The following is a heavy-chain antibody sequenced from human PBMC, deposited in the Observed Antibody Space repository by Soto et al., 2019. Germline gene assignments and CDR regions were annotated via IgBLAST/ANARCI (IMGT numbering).Heavy chain of an antibody. V-gene: IGHV3-30*18. CDR2: TTYDGSDK. CDR3: AKDLRMVGYCGMDV. CDR1: EFSFTTYG. D-gene: IGHD3-22*01. Sequence: QVQLVESGGGVVQPGRSLRLTCAASEFSFTTYGMHWVRQAPGKGLEWVAATTYDGSDKYYADYVKGRFTISRDNSKNALHLQMNSLRAEDTAVYYCAKDLRMVGYCGMDVWGQGTTVTVSS. J-gene: IGHJ6*02.